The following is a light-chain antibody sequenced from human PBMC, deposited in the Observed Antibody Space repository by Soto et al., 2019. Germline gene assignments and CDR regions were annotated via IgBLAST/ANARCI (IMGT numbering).Light chain of an antibody. CDR3: QKRSNWPPGLT. V-gene: IGKV3-11*01. J-gene: IGKJ4*01. Sequence: EIVLTQSPATLSLSPGERATLSCRASQSVSSYLAWYQQKPGQAPSLLIYDASNRATGIPARFSGSGSGTDFTLTISSLEPEDFAVYYCQKRSNWPPGLTFGGGTKVEIK. CDR1: QSVSSY. CDR2: DAS.